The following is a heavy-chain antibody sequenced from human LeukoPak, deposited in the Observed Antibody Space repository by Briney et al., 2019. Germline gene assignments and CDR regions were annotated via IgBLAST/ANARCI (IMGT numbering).Heavy chain of an antibody. Sequence: QPGGSLRLSCAASGFTFSSYSMNWVRQAPGEGLEWVSYISSSSSTIYYADSVKGRFTISRDNAKNSLYLQMNSLRAEDTAVYYCARASLVKHIVVVTAIPNFDYWGQGTLVTVSS. D-gene: IGHD2-21*02. CDR2: ISSSSSTI. CDR1: GFTFSSYS. CDR3: ARASLVKHIVVVTAIPNFDY. V-gene: IGHV3-48*01. J-gene: IGHJ4*02.